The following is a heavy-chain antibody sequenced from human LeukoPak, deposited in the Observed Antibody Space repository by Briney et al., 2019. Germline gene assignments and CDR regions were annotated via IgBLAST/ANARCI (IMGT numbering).Heavy chain of an antibody. J-gene: IGHJ4*02. Sequence: SVKVSCKASGYTFTSYGISWVRQAPGQGLEWMGWISAYNGNTNYAQKLQGRVTMTTDTSTSTAYMELRSLRSDDTAVYYCARAYYYDSSGYPADYWGQGTLVTVSS. CDR1: GYTFTSYG. V-gene: IGHV1-18*01. D-gene: IGHD3-22*01. CDR3: ARAYYYDSSGYPADY. CDR2: ISAYNGNT.